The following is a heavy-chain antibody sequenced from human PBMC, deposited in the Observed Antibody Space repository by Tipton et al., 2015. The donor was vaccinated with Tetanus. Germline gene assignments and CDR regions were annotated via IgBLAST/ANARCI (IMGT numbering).Heavy chain of an antibody. V-gene: IGHV4-39*01. CDR1: GGSISSSSYY. D-gene: IGHD2-2*01. Sequence: TLSLTCTVSGGSISSSSYYWGWIRQPPGKGLEWIGSIYYSGSTYYNPSLKSRVTISVDTSKNQFSLKLSSVTAADTAVYYCARHFSLFRFPVVVPAAKAFDYWGQGTLVTVSS. J-gene: IGHJ4*02. CDR2: IYYSGST. CDR3: ARHFSLFRFPVVVPAAKAFDY.